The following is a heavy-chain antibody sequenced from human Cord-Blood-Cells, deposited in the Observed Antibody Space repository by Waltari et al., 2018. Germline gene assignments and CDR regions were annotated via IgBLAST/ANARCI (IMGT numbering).Heavy chain of an antibody. J-gene: IGHJ4*02. CDR3: ARDNLGIDYFDY. CDR2: IYHSGST. D-gene: IGHD7-27*01. Sequence: QVQLQESGPGLVKPSETLSLTCAVSGYSISSGYYWGWIRQPPGKGLGWIGSIYHSGSTYYSPSLKSRVTISVDTSKNQFSLKLSAVPAADTAVYYCARDNLGIDYFDYWGQGTLVTVSS. V-gene: IGHV4-38-2*02. CDR1: GYSISSGYY.